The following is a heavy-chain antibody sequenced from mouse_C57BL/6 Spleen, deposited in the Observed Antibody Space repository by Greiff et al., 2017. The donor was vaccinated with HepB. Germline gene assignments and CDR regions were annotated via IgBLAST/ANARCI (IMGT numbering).Heavy chain of an antibody. CDR2: ISSGSSTI. Sequence: EVQLVESGGGLVKPGGSLKLSCAASGFTFSDYGMHWVRQAPEKGLEWVAYISSGSSTIYYADTVKGRFTISRDNAKNTLFLQMTSLRSEDTAMYYCARGGPTDDYAMDYWGHGTSVTVSS. V-gene: IGHV5-17*01. J-gene: IGHJ4*01. CDR3: ARGGPTDDYAMDY. CDR1: GFTFSDYG.